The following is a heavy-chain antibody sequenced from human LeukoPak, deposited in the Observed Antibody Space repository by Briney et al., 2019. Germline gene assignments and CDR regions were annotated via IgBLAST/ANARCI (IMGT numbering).Heavy chain of an antibody. CDR1: GYSFTSNY. V-gene: IGHV1-46*01. CDR3: ARDQEGFDY. CDR2: IYPGDGST. J-gene: IGHJ4*02. Sequence: ASVKDSCKVSGYSFTSNYIHWVRQAPGQGLEWMGMIYPGDGSTSYAQRFQDRVTVTRDTSTSTVHMELSGLRSEDTAVYYCARDQEGFDYWGQGTLVTVSS.